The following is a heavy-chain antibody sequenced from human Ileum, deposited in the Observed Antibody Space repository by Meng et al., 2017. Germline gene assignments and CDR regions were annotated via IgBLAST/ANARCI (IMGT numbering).Heavy chain of an antibody. V-gene: IGHV3-30*04. CDR1: GFTFSRYA. CDR3: ARDLGASGKYHHLDY. CDR2: ISDDGSNK. D-gene: IGHD3-16*01. J-gene: IGHJ4*02. Sequence: GESLKISCVVSGFTFSRYAFHWVRQAPGKGLEWVSLISDDGSNKADADSVKGRFTISRDNSMSTVYLQMNSLRVDDTAMYYCARDLGASGKYHHLDYWGQGTLVTVSS.